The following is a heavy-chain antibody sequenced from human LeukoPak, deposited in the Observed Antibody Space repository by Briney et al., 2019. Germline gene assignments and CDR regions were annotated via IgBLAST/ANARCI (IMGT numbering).Heavy chain of an antibody. CDR3: AKDGYDRVLPGY. J-gene: IGHJ4*02. V-gene: IGHV3-30*18. CDR1: GFTFSSYG. Sequence: GGSLRLSCAASGFTFSSYGMHWVRQAPGKGLEWVSAISSDGGNKYYADSVKGRFTISRDNSKNTLYLQMNSLRAEDTAVHYCAKDGYDRVLPGYWGQGTLVTVSS. D-gene: IGHD3-22*01. CDR2: ISSDGGNK.